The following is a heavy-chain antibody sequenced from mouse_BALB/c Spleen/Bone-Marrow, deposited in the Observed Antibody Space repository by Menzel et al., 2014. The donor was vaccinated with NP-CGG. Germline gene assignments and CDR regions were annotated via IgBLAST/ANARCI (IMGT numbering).Heavy chain of an antibody. Sequence: DVMLVESGGGLVQPGGSLRLSCATSGFTFTDYYMNWVRQPPGKAPEWLGFIRNKANGYTTEYSASVKGRFTISRDNSQNILYLQMNTLRAEDSATYYCARDKGRVFFDYWGQGTTLTVSS. V-gene: IGHV7-3*02. CDR2: IRNKANGYTT. CDR1: GFTFTDYY. CDR3: ARDKGRVFFDY. J-gene: IGHJ2*01.